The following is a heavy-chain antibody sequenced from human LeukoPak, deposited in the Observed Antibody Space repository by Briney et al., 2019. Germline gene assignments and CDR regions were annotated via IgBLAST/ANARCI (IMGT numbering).Heavy chain of an antibody. V-gene: IGHV1-18*01. J-gene: IGHJ6*02. CDR2: ISAYNGNT. D-gene: IGHD5-12*01. CDR1: GYTFTSYG. CDR3: ARDEGYSGYETNYYYYYGMDV. Sequence: ASVKVSCKASGYTFTSYGISWVRQAPGQGLEWMGWISAYNGNTNYAQKLQGRVTMTTDTSTSTAYMELRSLRSDDTAVYYCARDEGYSGYETNYYYYYGMDVWGQGATVTVSS.